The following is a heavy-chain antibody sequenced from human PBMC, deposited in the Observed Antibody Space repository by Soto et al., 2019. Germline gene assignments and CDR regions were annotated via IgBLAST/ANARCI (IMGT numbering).Heavy chain of an antibody. V-gene: IGHV4-30-4*01. J-gene: IGHJ6*02. D-gene: IGHD4-4*01. Sequence: PSETLSLTCSVSGGSISSGDYYWSWIRQPPGKGLEWIGYIYYSGSTYYNPSLKSRVTISVDTSKNQFSLKLSSVTAADTAVYYCARDDSNQDYEYYYYGMDVWGQGTTVTVSS. CDR2: IYYSGST. CDR3: ARDDSNQDYEYYYYGMDV. CDR1: GGSISSGDYY.